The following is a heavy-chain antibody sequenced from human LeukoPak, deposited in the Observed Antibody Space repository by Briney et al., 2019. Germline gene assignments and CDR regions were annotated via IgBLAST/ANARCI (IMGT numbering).Heavy chain of an antibody. CDR1: GDSVSSNSAA. D-gene: IGHD6-19*01. Sequence: SQALSLTCAISGDSVSSNSAAWNWLRQSPSRGLEWLGRTYYRSKWYNDYAVSVKSRITINPDTSKNQFSLQLNSVTPEDTAVYYCARVTVGDTRGAFDIWGQGTMVTVSS. CDR3: ARVTVGDTRGAFDI. V-gene: IGHV6-1*01. J-gene: IGHJ3*02. CDR2: TYYRSKWYN.